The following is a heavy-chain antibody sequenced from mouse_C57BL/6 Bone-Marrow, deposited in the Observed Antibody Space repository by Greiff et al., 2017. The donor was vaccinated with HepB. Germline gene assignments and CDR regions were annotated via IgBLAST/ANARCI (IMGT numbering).Heavy chain of an antibody. CDR2: ISDGGSYT. D-gene: IGHD1-1*01. CDR3: ARGGYYGSSFAMDY. Sequence: EVKLVESGGGLVKPGGSLKLSCAASGFTFSSYAMSWVRQTPEKRLEWVATISDGGSYTYYPDNVKGRFTISRDHAKNNLYLQMSHLKSEDTAMYYCARGGYYGSSFAMDYWGQGTSVTVSS. CDR1: GFTFSSYA. J-gene: IGHJ4*01. V-gene: IGHV5-4*03.